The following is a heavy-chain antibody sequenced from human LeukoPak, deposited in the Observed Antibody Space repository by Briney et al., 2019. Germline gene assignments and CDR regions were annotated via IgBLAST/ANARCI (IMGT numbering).Heavy chain of an antibody. J-gene: IGHJ5*02. Sequence: GGSLRLSCAASGFTFSSYAMSGVRQAPGKGPEWVSAISGSGGSTYYADSVKGRFTISRDNSKNTLYLQMNSLRAEDTAVYYCAKDRQQLTLGWFDPWGQGTLVTVSS. V-gene: IGHV3-23*01. CDR3: AKDRQQLTLGWFDP. CDR2: ISGSGGST. D-gene: IGHD6-13*01. CDR1: GFTFSSYA.